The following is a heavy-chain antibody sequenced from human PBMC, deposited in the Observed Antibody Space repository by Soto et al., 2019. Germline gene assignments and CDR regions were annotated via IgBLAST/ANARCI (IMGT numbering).Heavy chain of an antibody. Sequence: SETQSLSSTVAGGSISSSSYCRGWIRQPPGKGLEGIGSIYCSGSTYYNPSLKGRVTISVDTSKNQFSLKLSSVTAADTAVYYCARHVYYDFWSGYYLTKHHPGFDYWGQGTLVTAP. CDR3: ARHVYYDFWSGYYLTKHHPGFDY. CDR1: GGSISSSSYC. V-gene: IGHV4-39*01. CDR2: IYCSGST. D-gene: IGHD3-3*01. J-gene: IGHJ4*02.